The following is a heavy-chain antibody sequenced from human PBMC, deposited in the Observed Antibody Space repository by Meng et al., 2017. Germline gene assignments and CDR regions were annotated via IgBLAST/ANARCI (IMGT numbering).Heavy chain of an antibody. Sequence: SVKVSCKASGGTFSSYAISWVRQAPGQGLECMGGIIPIFGTANYAQKFQGRVTITADESTSTAYMELSSLRSEDTAVYYCARGEWKLPTANFDYWGQGTLVTVSS. J-gene: IGHJ4*02. D-gene: IGHD1-26*01. CDR3: ARGEWKLPTANFDY. CDR1: GGTFSSYA. CDR2: IIPIFGTA. V-gene: IGHV1-69*13.